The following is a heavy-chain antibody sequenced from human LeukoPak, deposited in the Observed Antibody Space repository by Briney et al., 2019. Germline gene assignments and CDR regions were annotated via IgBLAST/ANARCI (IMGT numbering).Heavy chain of an antibody. Sequence: PGGSLRLPCAASGFTFDDYAMHWVRQAPGKGLEWVSGISWNSGKIAYADSVKGRFTISRDNAKNSLYPQMNNLRAEDTAWYYCAKQGAWGQGTLVTVSS. CDR2: ISWNSGKI. CDR3: AKQGA. CDR1: GFTFDDYA. J-gene: IGHJ5*02. V-gene: IGHV3-9*01.